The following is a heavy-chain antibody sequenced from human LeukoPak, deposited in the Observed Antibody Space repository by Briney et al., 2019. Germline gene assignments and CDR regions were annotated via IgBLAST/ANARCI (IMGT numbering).Heavy chain of an antibody. CDR1: GGSFRGYY. D-gene: IGHD2-2*02. CDR2: INHSGST. Sequence: SETLSLTCAVYGGSFRGYYWSWIRQPPGKGLEWIGEINHSGSTNYNPSLESRVTISVDTSKNQFSLKLSSVTAADTAVYYCARGPSSYCSSTSCYSGRAEYFQHWGQGTLVTVSS. CDR3: ARGPSSYCSSTSCYSGRAEYFQH. V-gene: IGHV4-34*01. J-gene: IGHJ1*01.